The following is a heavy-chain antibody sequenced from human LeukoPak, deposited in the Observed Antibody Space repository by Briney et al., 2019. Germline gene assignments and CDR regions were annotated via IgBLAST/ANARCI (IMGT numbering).Heavy chain of an antibody. CDR2: IWYDGSNK. D-gene: IGHD4-17*01. J-gene: IGHJ4*02. CDR3: ARDGYGDYVFDY. Sequence: GGSLRLSCAASGFTFSSYGMHWVRHAPGKGLEGVAVIWYDGSNKYYADSVKGRFTISRDNSKNTLYLQMNSLRAEDTAVYYCARDGYGDYVFDYWGQGTLVTVSS. V-gene: IGHV3-33*01. CDR1: GFTFSSYG.